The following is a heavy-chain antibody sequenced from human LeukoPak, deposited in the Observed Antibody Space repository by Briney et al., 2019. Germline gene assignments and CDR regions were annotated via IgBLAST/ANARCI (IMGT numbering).Heavy chain of an antibody. D-gene: IGHD3-10*01. CDR3: AKELDYYGSGSYTEGWFRWAIDY. V-gene: IGHV3-30*18. J-gene: IGHJ4*02. CDR2: ISYDGSNK. Sequence: GGSLRLSCAASGFTFSSYGMHWVRQAPGKGLEWVAVISYDGSNKYYADSVKGRFTISRDNSKNTLYLQMNSLRAEDTAVYYCAKELDYYGSGSYTEGWFRWAIDYWGQGTLVTVSS. CDR1: GFTFSSYG.